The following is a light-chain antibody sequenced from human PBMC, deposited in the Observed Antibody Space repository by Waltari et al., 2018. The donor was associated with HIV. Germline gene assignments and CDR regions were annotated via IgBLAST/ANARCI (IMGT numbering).Light chain of an antibody. CDR3: LAWGTSTVV. Sequence: SYDLTQPPSVTVSPGQTARITCPGEGLGDKYVSWYQQKPGQSPILVMFQDTKRPSGIPERFSGSNSRNTATLTISGTQTMDEADYYCLAWGTSTVVFGGGTTLTV. CDR2: QDT. V-gene: IGLV3-1*01. CDR1: GLGDKY. J-gene: IGLJ2*01.